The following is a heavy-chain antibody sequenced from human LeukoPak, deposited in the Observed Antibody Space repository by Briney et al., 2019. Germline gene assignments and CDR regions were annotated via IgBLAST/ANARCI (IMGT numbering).Heavy chain of an antibody. J-gene: IGHJ5*02. CDR3: AKDIHIGHGSGWPES. V-gene: IGHV3-30*02. Sequence: GGSLRLSCGASGFTFTYYGMHWVRQAPGKGLEWVTFVRSDGSDKYYADSVKGRFTFSRDNSKNSLYLQMNSLGAEDTALYYCAKDIHIGHGSGWPESWGQGTLVTVSS. CDR1: GFTFTYYG. CDR2: VRSDGSDK. D-gene: IGHD6-19*01.